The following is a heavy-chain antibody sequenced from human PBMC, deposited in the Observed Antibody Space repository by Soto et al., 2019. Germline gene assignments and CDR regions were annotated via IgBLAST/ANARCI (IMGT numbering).Heavy chain of an antibody. CDR3: ASRASSGSYLDY. V-gene: IGHV1-46*03. D-gene: IGHD3-10*01. J-gene: IGHJ4*02. Sequence: QVQLVQSGAEVKKPGASVKVSCKASGYTFTSYYTHWVRQAPGQGLEWMGIINPSGGSTSYAQKFQGRVTMTRDTSTSTVYMELSSLRSEDTAVYYCASRASSGSYLDYWGQGTLVTVSS. CDR1: GYTFTSYY. CDR2: INPSGGST.